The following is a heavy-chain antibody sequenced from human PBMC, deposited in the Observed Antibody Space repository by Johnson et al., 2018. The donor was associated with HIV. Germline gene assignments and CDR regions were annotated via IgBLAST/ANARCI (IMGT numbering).Heavy chain of an antibody. V-gene: IGHV3-30*04. CDR3: ARADITYSYYDSNGYTPADAFDI. J-gene: IGHJ3*02. D-gene: IGHD3-22*01. CDR1: GFTFSSYA. CDR2: ISYDGSKK. Sequence: QVQLVESGGGVVQPGRSLRLSCAASGFTFSSYAMYWVRQAPGKGLEWVAVISYDGSKKYYADTVKGRFTISRDNSKNTLYLQMSSLRAEDTAVYYCARADITYSYYDSNGYTPADAFDIWGQGTVVTVSS.